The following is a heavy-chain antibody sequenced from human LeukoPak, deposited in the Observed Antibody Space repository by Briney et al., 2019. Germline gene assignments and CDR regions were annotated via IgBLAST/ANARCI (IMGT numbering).Heavy chain of an antibody. J-gene: IGHJ4*02. D-gene: IGHD5-12*01. V-gene: IGHV4-30-2*01. CDR1: GGSISSGGYS. CDR2: IYHSGST. Sequence: PSETLSLTCAVSGGSISSGGYSWSWIRQPPGKGLEWIGYIYHSGSTYYNPSLKSRVTISVDRSMNQFSLKLSSVTAADTAVYYCARSYSGYDSGVMGYWGQGTLVTVSS. CDR3: ARSYSGYDSGVMGY.